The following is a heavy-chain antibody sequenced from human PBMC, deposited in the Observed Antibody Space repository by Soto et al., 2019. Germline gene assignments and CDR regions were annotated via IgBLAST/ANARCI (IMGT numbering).Heavy chain of an antibody. D-gene: IGHD2-15*01. CDR3: ARYCSGGSCYSNWFNP. CDR2: INHSGST. J-gene: IGHJ5*02. V-gene: IGHV4-34*01. CDR1: GGSFSGYY. Sequence: SETLSLTCAVYGGSFSGYYWSWIRQPPGKGLEWIGEINHSGSTNYNPSLKSRVTISVDTSKNQFSLKLSSVTAADTAVYYCARYCSGGSCYSNWFNPWGQGTLVTVSS.